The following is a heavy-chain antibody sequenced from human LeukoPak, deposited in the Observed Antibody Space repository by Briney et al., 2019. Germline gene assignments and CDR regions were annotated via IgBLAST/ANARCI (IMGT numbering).Heavy chain of an antibody. CDR3: ARSQTFDFWSGYDPTDYYYYYMDV. D-gene: IGHD3-3*01. Sequence: ASVKVSCKASGGTFSSYAISWVRQAPGQGLEWMGGIIPIFGTANYAQKFQGRVTITADKSTSTAYMELSSLRSEDTAVYYCARSQTFDFWSGYDPTDYYYYYMDVWGKGTTVTVSS. CDR1: GGTFSSYA. V-gene: IGHV1-69*06. J-gene: IGHJ6*03. CDR2: IIPIFGTA.